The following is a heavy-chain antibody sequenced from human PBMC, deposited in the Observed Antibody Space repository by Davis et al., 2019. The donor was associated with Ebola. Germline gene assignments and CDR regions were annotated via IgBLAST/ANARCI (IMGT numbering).Heavy chain of an antibody. D-gene: IGHD4-17*01. CDR2: INVYNGHT. J-gene: IGHJ5*02. CDR1: GYTFSAYA. V-gene: IGHV1-18*01. CDR3: ARDATTVTTIWFDP. Sequence: ASVQVPCKTSGYTFSAYAISWVRQAPGQGLEWIGRINVYNGHTNYAQNVQGRVTVSTDTPTSIAYMELRSLRSDDTALYYCARDATTVTTIWFDPWGQGTLVTVSS.